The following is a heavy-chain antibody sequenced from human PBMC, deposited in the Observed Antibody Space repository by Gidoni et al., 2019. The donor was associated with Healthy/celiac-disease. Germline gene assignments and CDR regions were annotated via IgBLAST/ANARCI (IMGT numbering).Heavy chain of an antibody. CDR2: ISYDGSNK. D-gene: IGHD6-13*01. J-gene: IGHJ2*01. CDR1: GFTFSSYG. V-gene: IGHV3-30*18. Sequence: QVQLESGGGVVQPGRSLRLSCAASGFTFSSYGMHWVRQAPGKGLEWVAVISYDGSNKYYADSVKGRFTISRDNSKNTLYLQMNSLRAEDTAVYYCAKDGLIAAAGPTYWYFDLWGRGTLVTVSS. CDR3: AKDGLIAAAGPTYWYFDL.